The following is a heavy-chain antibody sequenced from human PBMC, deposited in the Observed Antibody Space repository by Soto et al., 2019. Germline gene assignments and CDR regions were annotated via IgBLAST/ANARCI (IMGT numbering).Heavy chain of an antibody. V-gene: IGHV1-2*02. J-gene: IGHJ5*02. D-gene: IGHD6-19*01. CDR1: GYTVTGYY. CDR2: INPNSGGT. Sequence: ASVKVSCKASGYTVTGYYMHCVRQAPGQVLEWMGWINPNSGGTNYAQKFQGRVTMTRDTSISTAYMELSRLRSDDTAVYYCAREGVGQWLVPGAVHAWFDPWGQGTLVTVSS. CDR3: AREGVGQWLVPGAVHAWFDP.